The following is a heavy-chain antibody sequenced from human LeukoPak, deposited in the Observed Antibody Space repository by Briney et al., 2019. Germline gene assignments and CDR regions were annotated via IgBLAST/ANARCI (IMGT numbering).Heavy chain of an antibody. V-gene: IGHV4-39*01. J-gene: IGHJ4*02. CDR3: ARQVAYSGYDRNTIDY. CDR1: GGSISSSSYY. CDR2: IYYSGST. D-gene: IGHD5-12*01. Sequence: SETPSLTCTVSGGSISSSSYYWGWIRQPPGKGLEWIGGIYYSGSTYYNPPLRSRVTISVDTSKNQFSLKLSSVTAADTAVYYCARQVAYSGYDRNTIDYWGQGTLVTVSS.